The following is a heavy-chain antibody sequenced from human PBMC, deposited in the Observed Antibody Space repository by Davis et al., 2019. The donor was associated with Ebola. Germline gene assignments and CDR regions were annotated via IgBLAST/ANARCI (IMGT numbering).Heavy chain of an antibody. CDR1: GGSFSGYY. CDR2: INHSGST. D-gene: IGHD5-18*01. Sequence: GSLRLSCAVYGGSFSGYYWSWIRQPPGKGLEWIGEINHSGSTNYNPSLKSRVTISVDTSKNQFSLKLSSVTAADTAVYYCARVIAGYSYGTYYYYGMDVWGQGTTVTVSS. V-gene: IGHV4-34*01. J-gene: IGHJ6*02. CDR3: ARVIAGYSYGTYYYYGMDV.